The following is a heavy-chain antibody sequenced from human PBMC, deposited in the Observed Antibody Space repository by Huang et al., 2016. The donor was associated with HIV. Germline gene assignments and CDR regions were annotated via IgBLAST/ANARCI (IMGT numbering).Heavy chain of an antibody. D-gene: IGHD6-13*01. CDR1: GFTFSSYG. J-gene: IGHJ4*02. CDR3: AKGGSAAAVLDF. Sequence: QVQLVESGGGVVQPGRSLRISCAASGFTFSSYGMHWVRQAPGKGLEWVAGISYDGKTKYYADAVKGRFGISRDNSKTTVYLQLNSLRVEDTAVYYCAKGGSAAAVLDFWGQGTLVTVSS. V-gene: IGHV3-30*18. CDR2: ISYDGKTK.